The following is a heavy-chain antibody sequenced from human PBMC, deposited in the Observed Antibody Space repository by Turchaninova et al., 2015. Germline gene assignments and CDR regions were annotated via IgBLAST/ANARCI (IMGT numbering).Heavy chain of an antibody. D-gene: IGHD3-10*01. J-gene: IGHJ2*01. Sequence: GESGGDLVQPGRSLRLSCAASGFTFDDFAIHWVRQAPGKGLEWVSGISWNSNNIVYADSVRGRFTLSRDNAKNSLYLQKSSLRTEDTALYYCARKSIPRGSGTSIYWNFDLWGRGTLVTVSS. CDR2: ISWNSNNI. CDR1: GFTFDDFA. V-gene: IGHV3-9*01. CDR3: ARKSIPRGSGTSIYWNFDL.